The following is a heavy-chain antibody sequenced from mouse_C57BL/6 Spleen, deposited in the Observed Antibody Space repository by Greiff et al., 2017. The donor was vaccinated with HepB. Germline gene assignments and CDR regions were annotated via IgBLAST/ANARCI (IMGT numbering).Heavy chain of an antibody. CDR1: GYTFTSYT. V-gene: IGHV1-4*01. J-gene: IGHJ2*01. CDR3: ARPIYDGFEDY. D-gene: IGHD2-3*01. CDR2: INPSSGYT. Sequence: VQLQQSGAELARPGASVKMSCKASGYTFTSYTMHWVKQRPGQGLEWIGYINPSSGYTKYNQKFKDKATLTADKSSSTAYMQLSSLTSEDSAVYYCARPIYDGFEDYWGQGTTLTVSS.